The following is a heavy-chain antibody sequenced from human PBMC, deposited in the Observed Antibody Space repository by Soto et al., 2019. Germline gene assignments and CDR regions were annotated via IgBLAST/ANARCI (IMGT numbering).Heavy chain of an antibody. V-gene: IGHV3-30*18. CDR1: GFTFSSYG. CDR2: ISYDGSNK. Sequence: QTGGSLRLSCAASGFTFSSYGMHWVRQAPGKGLEWVAVISYDGSNKYYADSVKGRFTISRDNSKNTLYLQMNSLRAEDTAVYYCAKDFGWELFYYYGMDVWGQGTTVTVSS. D-gene: IGHD1-26*01. J-gene: IGHJ6*02. CDR3: AKDFGWELFYYYGMDV.